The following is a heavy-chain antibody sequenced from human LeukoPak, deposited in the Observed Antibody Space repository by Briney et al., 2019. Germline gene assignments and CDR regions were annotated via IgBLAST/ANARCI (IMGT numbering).Heavy chain of an antibody. CDR2: ISTSGGST. J-gene: IGHJ3*02. D-gene: IGHD6-19*01. Sequence: GGSLRLSCAASGFTVSSNYMSWVRQAPGKGLEWVSAISTSGGSTYYADSVKGRFTMSRDNSKNALHLQMNSLRAEDTAVYYCAKDRSGWRDAFDIWGQGTMVTVSS. CDR3: AKDRSGWRDAFDI. V-gene: IGHV3-23*01. CDR1: GFTVSSNY.